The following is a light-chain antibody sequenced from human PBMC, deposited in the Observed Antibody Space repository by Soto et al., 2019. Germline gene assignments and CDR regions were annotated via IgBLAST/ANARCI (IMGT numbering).Light chain of an antibody. CDR3: QQYNSYWT. J-gene: IGKJ1*01. Sequence: DIQMTQSPSALSASVGDRVTITCRASQTVGTWLAWYQQKPGKAPNVLIYKASSLARGVPSRFSDSGSGTEFSLTISSLQPDDFAIYYCQQYNSYWTFGQGTKVEIK. CDR1: QTVGTW. V-gene: IGKV1-5*03. CDR2: KAS.